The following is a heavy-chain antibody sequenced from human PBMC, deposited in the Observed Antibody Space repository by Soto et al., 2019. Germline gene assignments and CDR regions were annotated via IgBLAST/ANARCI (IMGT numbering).Heavy chain of an antibody. CDR3: ATTGPY. CDR2: ICFVGCNT. J-gene: IGHJ4*02. CDR1: GFTFSSYA. Sequence: PGGSLRLSCAASGFTFSSYAMSWVRQAPGKGLEWVSFICFVGCNTFYADSVKCRFTISRDISKNTVSLQMNSLRDEDSAAYYCATTGPYWGQGTLVTVSS. V-gene: IGHV3-23*03.